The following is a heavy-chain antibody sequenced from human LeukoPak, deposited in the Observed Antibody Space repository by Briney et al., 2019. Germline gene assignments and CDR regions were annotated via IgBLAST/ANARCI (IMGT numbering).Heavy chain of an antibody. D-gene: IGHD4-4*01. J-gene: IGHJ5*02. CDR2: IYSGGSK. V-gene: IGHV3-66*01. CDR1: GFTVSSNY. CDR3: AREDSNYVGWFDP. Sequence: PGGSLRLSCAASGFTVSSNYMSWVRQAPGKGLEWVSVIYSGGSKYYADSVKGRFTISRDNSKNTLYLQMNSLRAEDTAVYYCAREDSNYVGWFDPWGQGTLVTVSS.